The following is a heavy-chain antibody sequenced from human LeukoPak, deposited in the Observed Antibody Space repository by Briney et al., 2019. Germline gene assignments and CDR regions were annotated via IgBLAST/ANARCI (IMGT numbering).Heavy chain of an antibody. D-gene: IGHD3-22*01. J-gene: IGHJ4*02. CDR1: GFSLSTSGMR. Sequence: SGPTLVNPTQTLTLTCTFSGFSLSTSGMRVSWIRQPPGKALEWLARIDWDDDKFYSTSLKTRLTISKDTSKNQVVLTMTNMDPVDTATYYRARTPVLYDSSGYYYDYWGQGTLVTVSS. CDR2: IDWDDDK. CDR3: ARTPVLYDSSGYYYDY. V-gene: IGHV2-70*04.